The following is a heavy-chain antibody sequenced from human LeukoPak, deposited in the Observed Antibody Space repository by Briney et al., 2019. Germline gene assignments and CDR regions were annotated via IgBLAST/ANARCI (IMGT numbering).Heavy chain of an antibody. CDR2: IYHSGST. CDR3: ARAFAPMTAKSVGGMDV. Sequence: SETLSLTCAVYGGSFSGYSWSWIRQPPGKGLEWIGYIYHSGSTYYNPSLKSRVTISVDRSKNQFSLKLSSVTAADTAVYYCARAFAPMTAKSVGGMDVWGQGTTVTVSS. V-gene: IGHV4-30-2*01. CDR1: GGSFSGYS. J-gene: IGHJ6*02. D-gene: IGHD2-21*02.